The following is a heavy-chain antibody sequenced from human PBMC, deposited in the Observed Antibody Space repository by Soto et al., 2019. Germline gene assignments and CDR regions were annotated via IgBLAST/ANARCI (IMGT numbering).Heavy chain of an antibody. CDR3: ARDRVRMLKAENYYYYYGMDV. CDR1: GGTFSSYA. Sequence: QVQLVQSGAEVKKPGSSVKVSCKASGGTFSSYAISWVRQAPGQGLERMGGIIPIFGTANYAQKFQGRVTITADESTSTGYMELSSLRSEDTAVYYCARDRVRMLKAENYYYYYGMDVWGQGTTVTVSS. CDR2: IIPIFGTA. D-gene: IGHD2-15*01. J-gene: IGHJ6*02. V-gene: IGHV1-69*01.